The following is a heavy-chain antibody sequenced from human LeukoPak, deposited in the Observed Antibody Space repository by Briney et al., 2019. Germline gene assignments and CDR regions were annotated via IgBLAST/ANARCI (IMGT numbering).Heavy chain of an antibody. CDR2: ISSSGSNI. J-gene: IGHJ6*04. D-gene: IGHD3-10*02. Sequence: GGSLRLSCAASGFTFSSYEMNWVRQAPGKGLEGVSYISSSGSNIYYEDSVKGRFTISRDNAKNSLYLQMNSLRAEDTAVYYCAELGITMIGGVWGKGTTVSISS. CDR1: GFTFSSYE. CDR3: AELGITMIGGV. V-gene: IGHV3-48*03.